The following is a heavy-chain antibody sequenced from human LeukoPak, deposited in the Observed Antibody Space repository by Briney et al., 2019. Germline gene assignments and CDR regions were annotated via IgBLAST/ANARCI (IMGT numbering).Heavy chain of an antibody. CDR3: ARLYSSGSPDY. J-gene: IGHJ4*02. V-gene: IGHV3-74*01. D-gene: IGHD6-19*01. CDR1: GFTFSSYW. CDR2: INSDGSST. Sequence: PGGSLRLSCAASGFTFSSYWMHWARQTPGKGLVWVSHINSDGSSTSYADSVKGRFTISRDNAENTLYLQMNSLRAEDTAVYYCARLYSSGSPDYWGQGTLVTVSS.